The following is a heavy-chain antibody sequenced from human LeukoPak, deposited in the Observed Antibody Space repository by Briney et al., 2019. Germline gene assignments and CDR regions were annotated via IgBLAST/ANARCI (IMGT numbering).Heavy chain of an antibody. J-gene: IGHJ4*02. V-gene: IGHV3-21*01. D-gene: IGHD2-15*01. CDR3: ARDGVVVAAKFDY. CDR2: ISSSSSYI. CDR1: GFTFSSYS. Sequence: GGSRTLSCAASGFTFSSYSMNWVRQAPGKGLEWVSSISSSSSYIYYADSVKGRFTISRDNAKNSLYLQMNSLRAEDTAVYYCARDGVVVAAKFDYWGQGTLVTVSS.